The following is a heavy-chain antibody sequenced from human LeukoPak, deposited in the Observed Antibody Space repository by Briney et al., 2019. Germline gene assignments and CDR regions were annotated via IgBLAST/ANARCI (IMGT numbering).Heavy chain of an antibody. J-gene: IGHJ4*02. CDR2: IWYDGSNK. CDR1: GFTFSSYG. V-gene: IGHV3-33*01. D-gene: IGHD6-13*01. Sequence: GGSLRLSCAASGFTFSSYGMHWVRQAPGKGLEWVAVIWYDGSNKYYADFVKGRFTISRDNSKNTLYLQMNSLRAEDTAVYYCAREIVGIAAAGVFDYWGQGTLVTVSS. CDR3: AREIVGIAAAGVFDY.